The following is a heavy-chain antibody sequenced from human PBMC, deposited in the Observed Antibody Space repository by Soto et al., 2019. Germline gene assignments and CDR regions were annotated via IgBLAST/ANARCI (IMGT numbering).Heavy chain of an antibody. V-gene: IGHV3-74*01. D-gene: IGHD6-19*01. CDR2: ISTDGDIT. CDR3: ARVLRGGWDWFDP. J-gene: IGHJ5*02. Sequence: EVQLVESGGGLVQPGGSLRLSCAASGFTFSSYWMHWVRQTPGKGLVWVSRISTDGDITTYADSVKGRFTISRDNAKNTVYLQMNSLRAEDTAVYYCARVLRGGWDWFDPWGQGTLVTVSS. CDR1: GFTFSSYW.